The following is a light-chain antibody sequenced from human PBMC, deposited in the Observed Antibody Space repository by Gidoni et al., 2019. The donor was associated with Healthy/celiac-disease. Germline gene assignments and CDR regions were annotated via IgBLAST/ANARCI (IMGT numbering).Light chain of an antibody. CDR2: AAS. V-gene: IGKV1-39*01. Sequence: IQMTQSPSSRSASVGYRVTITCRASQSISSYLNWYQQKPGKAPKLLIYAASSLQSGVPSRFSGSVSGTDFTLTISSLQPEDFATYDCQQSYSTPLTFGGGTKVEIK. CDR1: QSISSY. CDR3: QQSYSTPLT. J-gene: IGKJ4*01.